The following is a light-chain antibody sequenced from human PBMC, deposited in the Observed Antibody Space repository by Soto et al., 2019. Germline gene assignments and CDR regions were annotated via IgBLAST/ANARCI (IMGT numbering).Light chain of an antibody. V-gene: IGKV3-11*01. CDR2: DAY. CDR1: ESFRGL. Sequence: EVVLTQSPVTLSLAPGEIATLSCSASESFRGLLAWYQQKPGQAPRLLIYDAYNRATGIPPRFSGSGSGTDFTLTISSLEPEDSAVYYCQQRHMWPITFGQGTRLEVK. CDR3: QQRHMWPIT. J-gene: IGKJ5*01.